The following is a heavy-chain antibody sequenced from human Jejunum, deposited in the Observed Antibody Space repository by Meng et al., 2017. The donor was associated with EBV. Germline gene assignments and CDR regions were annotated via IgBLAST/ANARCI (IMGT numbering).Heavy chain of an antibody. CDR1: GGSVSTASYY. J-gene: IGHJ4*02. CDR2: IYYSGNT. D-gene: IGHD3-22*01. CDR3: ARVVDYYERSGYPDF. V-gene: IGHV4-61*01. Sequence: VQLQESGPGLVKPSATLSLTCNVSGGSVSTASYYWSWIRQSPGKGLEWIGYIYYSGNTNYNPSLKSRATITVDTSKNQFSLKLSSVTAADTAVYYCARVVDYYERSGYPDFWGQGTLVTVSS.